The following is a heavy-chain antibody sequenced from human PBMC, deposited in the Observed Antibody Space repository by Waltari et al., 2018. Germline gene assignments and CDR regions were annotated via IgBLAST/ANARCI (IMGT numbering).Heavy chain of an antibody. Sequence: QVQLQESGPGLVKPSQTLSLPCTVSGASIPNGTSFWSWIRQPPAGRALEWLGHIFLTGSTNYNPSLQSRVSISRDTSKNQFSLHLSSVTATDTAVYYCARGSHVDTVYGVAVQFRYFFDYWGQGTLVTVSS. V-gene: IGHV4-61*09. D-gene: IGHD3-3*01. J-gene: IGHJ4*02. CDR1: GASIPNGTSF. CDR2: IFLTGST. CDR3: ARGSHVDTVYGVAVQFRYFFDY.